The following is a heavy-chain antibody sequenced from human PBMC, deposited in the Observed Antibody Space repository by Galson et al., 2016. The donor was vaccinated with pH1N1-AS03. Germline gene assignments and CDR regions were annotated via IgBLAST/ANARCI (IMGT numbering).Heavy chain of an antibody. V-gene: IGHV3-7*01. CDR1: GITFSTYW. D-gene: IGHD6-19*01. CDR3: ARDGPPQGIPVAGSFDF. CDR2: IKLDGSEK. Sequence: SLRLSCAASGITFSTYWMSWVRQAPGKGLEWVANIKLDGSEKYYVDSVKGRFTISRDNAKNSLFLQMNSLRDEDTAVYYCARDGPPQGIPVAGSFDFWGQGTLVTVSS. J-gene: IGHJ4*02.